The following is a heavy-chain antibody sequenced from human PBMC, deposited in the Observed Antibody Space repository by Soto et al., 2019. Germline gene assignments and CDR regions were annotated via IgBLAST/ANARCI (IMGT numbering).Heavy chain of an antibody. D-gene: IGHD2-2*01. V-gene: IGHV1-2*04. CDR3: ARVLTYCSSTSCHYAFDI. CDR1: GYTFTGYY. J-gene: IGHJ3*02. Sequence: ASVKVSCKASGYTFTGYYIHWVRQAPGQGLEWMGWINPNSGGTNYAQKFQGWVTMTRDTSISTAYMELSRLRSDDTAVYYCARVLTYCSSTSCHYAFDIWGQGTMVTVSS. CDR2: INPNSGGT.